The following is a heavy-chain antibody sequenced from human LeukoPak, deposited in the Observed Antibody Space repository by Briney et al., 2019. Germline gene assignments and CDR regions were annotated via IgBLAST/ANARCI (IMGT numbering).Heavy chain of an antibody. V-gene: IGHV3-23*01. J-gene: IGHJ4*02. Sequence: GGSLRLSCAASGFTFSHYVTTWVRQAPGKGLEWVSAISGSGVYTYYADSVKGRFTISRDNPKNTLYLQMNSLRVEDTAVYFCAKRGVVIRVILVGFHKEAYYFDSWGQGALVTVSS. CDR3: AKRGVVIRVILVGFHKEAYYFDS. CDR1: GFTFSHYV. D-gene: IGHD3-22*01. CDR2: ISGSGVYT.